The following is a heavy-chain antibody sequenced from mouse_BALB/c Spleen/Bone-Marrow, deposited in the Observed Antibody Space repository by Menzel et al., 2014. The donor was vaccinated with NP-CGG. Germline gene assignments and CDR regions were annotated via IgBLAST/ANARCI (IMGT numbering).Heavy chain of an antibody. CDR1: GFAFSNYW. Sequence: EVMLVESGGGLAQPGGSMKLSCVASGFAFSNYWMNWVRQSPEKGLEWVAEIRLKSNNYATHYAESVKGRFTISRDDSKSSVYLQMNNLRAEDTGIYYCTTGFAYWGQGTLVTVSA. CDR3: TTGFAY. J-gene: IGHJ3*01. CDR2: IRLKSNNYAT. V-gene: IGHV6-6*02.